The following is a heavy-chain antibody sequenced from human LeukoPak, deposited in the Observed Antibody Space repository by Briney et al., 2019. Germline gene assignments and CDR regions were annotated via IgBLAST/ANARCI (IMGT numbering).Heavy chain of an antibody. J-gene: IGHJ5*02. CDR3: ARGPNLFGGVIVSQNWFDP. CDR1: GYTFTSYD. D-gene: IGHD3-16*02. Sequence: ASVKVSCKASGYTFTSYDINWVRQATGQALEWMGWMKPNSGNTGYAQKFQGRVTITRNTSISTAYIELSRLRSEDTAVYYCARGPNLFGGVIVSQNWFDPWGQGTLVTVSS. CDR2: MKPNSGNT. V-gene: IGHV1-8*03.